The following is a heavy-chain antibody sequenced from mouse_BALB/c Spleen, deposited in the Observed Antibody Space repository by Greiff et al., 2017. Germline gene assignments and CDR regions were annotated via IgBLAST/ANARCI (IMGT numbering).Heavy chain of an antibody. CDR3: ARFEGNLFAY. CDR2: INPSSGYT. Sequence: QVQLKESGAELARPGASVKMSCKASGYTFTSYTMHWVKQRPGQGLEWIGYINPSSGYTNYNQKFKDKATLTADKSSSTAYMQLSSLTSEDSAVYYCARFEGNLFAYWGQGTLVTVSA. D-gene: IGHD2-1*01. V-gene: IGHV1-4*01. CDR1: GYTFTSYT. J-gene: IGHJ3*01.